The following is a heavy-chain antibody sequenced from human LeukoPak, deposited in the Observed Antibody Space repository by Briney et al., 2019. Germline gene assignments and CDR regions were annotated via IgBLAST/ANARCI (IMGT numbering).Heavy chain of an antibody. Sequence: QPGGSLRLSCAASGFTFSNYGLSWVRQAPGKGLEWVSGITGSGGSTYYADSVKGRFTISRDNSKNTLYLQMNSLRAEDTAVYFCARDRPASGWRFGEGSKRPHYFDYWGQGTLVTVSS. V-gene: IGHV3-23*01. CDR1: GFTFSNYG. CDR3: ARDRPASGWRFGEGSKRPHYFDY. CDR2: ITGSGGST. D-gene: IGHD6-19*01. J-gene: IGHJ4*02.